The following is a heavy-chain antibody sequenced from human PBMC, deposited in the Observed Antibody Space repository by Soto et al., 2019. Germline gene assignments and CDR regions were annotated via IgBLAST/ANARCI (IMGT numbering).Heavy chain of an antibody. J-gene: IGHJ3*02. Sequence: QVQLVQSGPEVKQPGSSVKVSCKASGDTFISSPINWVRQAPGQGPEWMGGTIPIAGAANYAQKFQGRVTITADEATTTVHMEFSSLTPEDTAVYYCAREMISVDRVVTITGSGGAFDIWGQGTLVIVSA. CDR3: AREMISVDRVVTITGSGGAFDI. CDR1: GDTFISSP. CDR2: TIPIAGAA. D-gene: IGHD3-16*01. V-gene: IGHV1-69*01.